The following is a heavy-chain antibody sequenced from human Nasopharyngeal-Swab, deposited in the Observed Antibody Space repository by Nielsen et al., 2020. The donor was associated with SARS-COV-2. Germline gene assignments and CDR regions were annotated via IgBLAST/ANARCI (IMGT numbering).Heavy chain of an antibody. V-gene: IGHV3-7*01. J-gene: IGHJ6*03. CDR3: ARTRYCSSGSCYMDV. Sequence: AGSLTLSCAASGFTVSGNFMSWVRQAPGKGLEWVANINQDGSEEYYVASVKGRFTIPRDNAKKTLYLQMNSLRAEDTAVYYCARTRYCSSGSCYMDVWGKGTTVTVSS. CDR2: INQDGSEE. D-gene: IGHD2-15*01. CDR1: GFTVSGNF.